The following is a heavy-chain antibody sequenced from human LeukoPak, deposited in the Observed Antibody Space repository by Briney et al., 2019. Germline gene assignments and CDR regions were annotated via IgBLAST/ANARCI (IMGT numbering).Heavy chain of an antibody. J-gene: IGHJ4*02. V-gene: IGHV3-21*01. CDR1: GFTFSSYS. CDR2: ISSSSSYI. CDR3: ARGVNWGSDYFDY. Sequence: GGSLRLSCEASGFTFSSYSMNWVRQAPGKGLEWVSSISSSSSYIYYADSVKGRFTISRDNAKNSLYLQMNSLRAEDTAVYYCARGVNWGSDYFDYWGQGTLVTVSS. D-gene: IGHD7-27*01.